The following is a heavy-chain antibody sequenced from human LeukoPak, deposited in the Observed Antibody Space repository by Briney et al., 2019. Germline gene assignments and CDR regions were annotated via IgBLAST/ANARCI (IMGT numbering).Heavy chain of an antibody. J-gene: IGHJ4*02. Sequence: SETLSLTCTVSGGSISSSSYYWGWIRQPPGKGLEWIGSIYYSGSTYYNPSLKSRVTISVDTSKNQFSLRLSSVTAAYTAVYYCARGRTRGWFGELSGSDYCGQGTLVTVSS. V-gene: IGHV4-39*07. CDR1: GGSISSSSYY. CDR2: IYYSGST. CDR3: ARGRTRGWFGELSGSDY. D-gene: IGHD3-10*01.